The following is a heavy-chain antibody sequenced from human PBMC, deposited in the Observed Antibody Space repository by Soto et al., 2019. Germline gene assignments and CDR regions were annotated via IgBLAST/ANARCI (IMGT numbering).Heavy chain of an antibody. CDR3: AKLTDS. CDR2: CSASGTT. CDR1: GFTFSSYR. V-gene: IGHV3-23*01. J-gene: IGHJ4*02. Sequence: EVQLLESGGGLVQPGGSLRLSCVTSGFTFSSYRMSWVRQAPGKGLEWISTCSASGTTYYADSVKGRFTISRDNSKNTLLLQMNSLRAEDTAIYYCAKLTDSWGQGTLVTVSS. D-gene: IGHD3-9*01.